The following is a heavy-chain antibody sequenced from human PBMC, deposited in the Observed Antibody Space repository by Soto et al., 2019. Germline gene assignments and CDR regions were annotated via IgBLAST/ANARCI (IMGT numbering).Heavy chain of an antibody. V-gene: IGHV1-69*08. Sequence: QVQLVQSGAEVKKPGSSVKVSCKASGGTFSPYTINWVRQAPGQGLEWMGRIIPFHGVTNYAQKFQARVTINGGKMTSTSHMELSGLRFEDTAMYYCTRDWEITVSTWSFGGFWGRGTLVTVSS. J-gene: IGHJ4*02. CDR1: GGTFSPYT. CDR2: IIPFHGVT. CDR3: TRDWEITVSTWSFGGF. D-gene: IGHD3-10*01.